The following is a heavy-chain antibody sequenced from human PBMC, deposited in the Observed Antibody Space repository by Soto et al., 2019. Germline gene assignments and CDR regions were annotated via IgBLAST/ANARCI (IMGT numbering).Heavy chain of an antibody. D-gene: IGHD6-13*01. CDR1: GYSFTSYW. Sequence: GESLKISCKGSGYSFTSYWISWVRQMPGKGLEWMGRIDPSDSYTNYSPSFQGHVTISADKSISTAYLQWSSLKASDTDMYYCARLPAQLVPIGLERPSFYFDYLGQGTLVTVSS. J-gene: IGHJ4*02. CDR2: IDPSDSYT. CDR3: ARLPAQLVPIGLERPSFYFDY. V-gene: IGHV5-10-1*01.